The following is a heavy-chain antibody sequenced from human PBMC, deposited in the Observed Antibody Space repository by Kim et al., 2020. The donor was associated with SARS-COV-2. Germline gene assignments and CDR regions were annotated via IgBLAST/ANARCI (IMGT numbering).Heavy chain of an antibody. CDR3: AKDLDYVYIDF. V-gene: IGHV3-30*18. D-gene: IGHD3-10*02. J-gene: IGHJ4*02. Sequence: GGSLRLSCAVSGFTFGGHGMHWVRQAPGRGLEWLALISHDGSRQYYRDSLEGRFTISRDNSKNILYLDMNNLKTEDTAIYYCAKDLDYVYIDFWGRGT. CDR1: GFTFGGHG. CDR2: ISHDGSRQ.